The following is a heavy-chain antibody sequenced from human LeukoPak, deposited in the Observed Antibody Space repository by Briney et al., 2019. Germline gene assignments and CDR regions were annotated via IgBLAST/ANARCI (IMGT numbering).Heavy chain of an antibody. CDR2: ISSSSSYI. D-gene: IGHD3-10*01. CDR3: ARGSGSRFDY. J-gene: IGHJ4*02. Sequence: GGSLRLSCAASGFTFSSYSMNWVRQAPGKGLEWVSSISSSSSYIYYADSVKGRLTISRDNAKNSLYLQMNSLRAEDTAVYYCARGSGSRFDYWGQGTLVTVSS. CDR1: GFTFSSYS. V-gene: IGHV3-21*01.